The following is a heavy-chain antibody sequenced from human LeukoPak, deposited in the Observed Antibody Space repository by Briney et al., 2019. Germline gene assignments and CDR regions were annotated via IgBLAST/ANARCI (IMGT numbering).Heavy chain of an antibody. J-gene: IGHJ4*02. V-gene: IGHV3-64D*06. CDR1: GFTFSSHT. CDR2: ISSNGGTT. D-gene: IGHD6-13*01. Sequence: GGSLRLSCSASGFTFSSHTMHWVRQAPGKGLEYVSAISSNGGTTYYADSVKGRFTISRDNSKNTLYLQMSSLRAEDTAVYYCVKALSAAAAGGFDYWGQGTLVTVSS. CDR3: VKALSAAAAGGFDY.